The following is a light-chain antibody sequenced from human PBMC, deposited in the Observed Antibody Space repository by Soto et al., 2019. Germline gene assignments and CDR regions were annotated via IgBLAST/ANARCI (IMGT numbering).Light chain of an antibody. Sequence: DIVMTQSPDSLAVSLGERATINCKSSQSVLSSSNNKNYLAWYQQNQGQPPKLLIYWASTRASGVPDRFSGSGSGTDFTLTISSLQAEDMAVYYCQQYYSIPHTFGQGTKLEIK. CDR2: WAS. CDR1: QSVLSSSNNKNY. CDR3: QQYYSIPHT. J-gene: IGKJ2*01. V-gene: IGKV4-1*01.